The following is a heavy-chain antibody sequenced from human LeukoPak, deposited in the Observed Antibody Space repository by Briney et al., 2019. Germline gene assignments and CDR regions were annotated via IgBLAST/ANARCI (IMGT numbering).Heavy chain of an antibody. V-gene: IGHV3-23*01. CDR1: GFTFNSYA. CDR2: LSGNGGST. CDR3: AKGRYSSTWSGGDY. D-gene: IGHD2-2*01. J-gene: IGHJ4*02. Sequence: GGSLRLSCAASGFTFNSYAMIWVRQAPGKGLEWVSTLSGNGGSTYYGDSVKGRFTISRENSKNTLYLQMNSLTAEDTAIYYCAKGRYSSTWSGGDYWGQGTLVTVSS.